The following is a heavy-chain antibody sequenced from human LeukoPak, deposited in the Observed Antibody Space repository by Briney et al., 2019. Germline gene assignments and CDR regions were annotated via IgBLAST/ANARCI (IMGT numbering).Heavy chain of an antibody. J-gene: IGHJ4*02. Sequence: GGSLRLSCAASGLTFSIYAMSWVRQAPGKGLEWVSAISGSGGSTYYADSVKGRFTISRDNSKNTLYLQVNSLRAEDTAVYYCANVAVRDGNDYWGQGTLVTVSS. V-gene: IGHV3-23*01. CDR1: GLTFSIYA. CDR2: ISGSGGST. D-gene: IGHD3-10*01. CDR3: ANVAVRDGNDY.